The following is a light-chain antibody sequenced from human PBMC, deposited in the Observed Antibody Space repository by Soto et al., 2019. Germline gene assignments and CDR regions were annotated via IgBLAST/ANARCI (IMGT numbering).Light chain of an antibody. CDR1: QSVNTY. V-gene: IGKV1-39*01. CDR3: QQCYSNPWT. Sequence: DIQMTQSPSSLSASVGDRVTITCRASQSVNTYLHWYQQKAGQAPKLLIYAASNLQSGVPSRFSGRGSGTDFTLTVESLQPEDFAIYYCQQCYSNPWTFGQGTKVEVK. CDR2: AAS. J-gene: IGKJ1*01.